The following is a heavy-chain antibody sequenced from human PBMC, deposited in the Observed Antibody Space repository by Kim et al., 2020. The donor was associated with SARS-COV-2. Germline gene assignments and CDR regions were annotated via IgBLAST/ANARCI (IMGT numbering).Heavy chain of an antibody. CDR2: IYYSGST. D-gene: IGHD3-22*01. Sequence: SETLSLTCTVSGGSISSGGYYWSWIRQHPGKGLEWIGYIYYSGSTYYNPSLKSRVTISVDTSKNQFSLKLSSVTAADTAVYYCARDTIVGSYWGANWFDPWGQGTLGTVSS. J-gene: IGHJ5*02. V-gene: IGHV4-31*03. CDR3: ARDTIVGSYWGANWFDP. CDR1: GGSISSGGYY.